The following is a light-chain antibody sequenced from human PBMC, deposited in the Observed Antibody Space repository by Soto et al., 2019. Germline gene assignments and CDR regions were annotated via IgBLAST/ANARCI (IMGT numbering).Light chain of an antibody. Sequence: EIVLTQSPATLSLSPGERATLSCRASQSISSYLAWYHQKPDQAPRLLIYDAYNTATGIPARFSGSGSGTDFTLTISSLEPEDFAVYYCHQRSTWPFTFGPGTKVDIK. CDR1: QSISSY. V-gene: IGKV3-11*01. J-gene: IGKJ3*01. CDR3: HQRSTWPFT. CDR2: DAY.